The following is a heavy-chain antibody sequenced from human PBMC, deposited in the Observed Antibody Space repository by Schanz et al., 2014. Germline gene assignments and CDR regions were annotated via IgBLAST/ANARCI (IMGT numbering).Heavy chain of an antibody. CDR2: IIHDGSEK. Sequence: EVQLVESGGGLVQPGGSLRLSCAASGFSFNNYWMTWFRQAPGKGLEWVANIIHDGSEKFYVDSVKGRFTISRDNAKNSLYLQVDALRAEDTAVYYCARDLRNSRPSYYDQWGQGTLVTVSA. CDR3: ARDLRNSRPSYYDQ. D-gene: IGHD6-13*01. V-gene: IGHV3-7*01. CDR1: GFSFNNYW. J-gene: IGHJ4*02.